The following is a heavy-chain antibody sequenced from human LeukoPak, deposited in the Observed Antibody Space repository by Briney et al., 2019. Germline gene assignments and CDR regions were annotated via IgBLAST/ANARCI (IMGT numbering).Heavy chain of an antibody. CDR2: IIPIFGIA. Sequence: GASVKVSCKASGCTFSSYAISWVRQAPGQGLEWMGRIIPIFGIANYAQKLQGRVTITADKSTSTAYMELSSLRSELRAVYYCARALVVVTAPFDYWGQGTLVTVSS. V-gene: IGHV1-69*04. CDR1: GCTFSSYA. J-gene: IGHJ4*02. CDR3: ARALVVVTAPFDY. D-gene: IGHD2-21*02.